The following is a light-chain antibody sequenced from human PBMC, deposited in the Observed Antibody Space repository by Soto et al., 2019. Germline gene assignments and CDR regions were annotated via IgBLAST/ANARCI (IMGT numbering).Light chain of an antibody. CDR2: GAS. V-gene: IGKV3-20*01. CDR1: QSVGSNY. CDR3: QQLGGAPRT. Sequence: EIVLTQSPGTLYLSPGERATLSCRARQSVGSNYLAWCQHRTGQAPRLLIYGASTRATGIPDRFRGSGSGTDFTLTLSRLELEDFAVYYCQQLGGAPRTFGQGTKLEIK. J-gene: IGKJ2*02.